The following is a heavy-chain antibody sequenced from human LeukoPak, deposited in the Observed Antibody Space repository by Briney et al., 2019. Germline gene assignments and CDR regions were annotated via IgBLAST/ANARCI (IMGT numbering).Heavy chain of an antibody. V-gene: IGHV4-34*01. J-gene: IGHJ3*02. CDR1: GGSFSGYY. D-gene: IGHD5-18*01. Sequence: SETLSLTCAVYGGSFSGYYWSWIRQPPGKGLEWIGEINHSGSTNYNPSLKSRVTISVDTSKNQFSLKLSSVTAADTAVYYCAAGYSYGLNAFDIWGQGTMVTVSS. CDR2: INHSGST. CDR3: AAGYSYGLNAFDI.